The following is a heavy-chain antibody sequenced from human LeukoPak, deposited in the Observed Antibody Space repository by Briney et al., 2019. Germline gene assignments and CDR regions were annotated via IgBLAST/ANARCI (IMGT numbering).Heavy chain of an antibody. J-gene: IGHJ5*02. V-gene: IGHV1-18*01. D-gene: IGHD6-6*01. Sequence: ASVKVSCKASGYTFTTYGISWVRQAPGQGLEWVGWISAYNGNTNYAQQFQGRVTITTDTSMSTAYMELRSLRSDDTAVYYCARDLIAVRPGWFDPWGQGSLVTVSS. CDR2: ISAYNGNT. CDR1: GYTFTTYG. CDR3: ARDLIAVRPGWFDP.